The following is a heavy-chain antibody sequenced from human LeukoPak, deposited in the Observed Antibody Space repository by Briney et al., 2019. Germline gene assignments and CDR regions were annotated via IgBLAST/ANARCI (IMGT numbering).Heavy chain of an antibody. J-gene: IGHJ6*02. V-gene: IGHV4-4*07. CDR3: ARGSMGGSGTSYKGFYYGMDV. D-gene: IGHD3-10*01. CDR2: IHTSGST. CDR1: GGSISSYY. Sequence: SETLSLTCTVSGGSISSYYWSWIRQPAGKGLEWIGRIHTSGSTNYNPSLKSRVTMSVDTSKNQFSLKLNSVTAADTAVYYCARGSMGGSGTSYKGFYYGMDVWGQGTTVTVSS.